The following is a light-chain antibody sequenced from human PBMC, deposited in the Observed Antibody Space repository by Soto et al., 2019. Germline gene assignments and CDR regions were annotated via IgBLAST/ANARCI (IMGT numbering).Light chain of an antibody. CDR3: QYYNNWRHSIT. J-gene: IGKJ5*01. CDR2: AAS. Sequence: ELVMTQSPGTLSVSPGERATLSCRASQTIGNNLAWYQQSPGQAPRLLIYAASTRATGIPPRFSGSGSGTEFTLTISSLQSEDFACYYCQYYNNWRHSITFVQGTRLEI. V-gene: IGKV3-15*01. CDR1: QTIGNN.